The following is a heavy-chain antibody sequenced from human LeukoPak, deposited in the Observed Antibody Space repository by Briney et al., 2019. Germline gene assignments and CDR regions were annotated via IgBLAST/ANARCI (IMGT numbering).Heavy chain of an antibody. Sequence: GGSLRLSCAASGFTFSTYSMNWVRQAPGKGLEWVSSISSGSDHIYYADSVKGRFTISRDNAKNSLYLQMDSLRAEDTAVSFCARNDYASSSGYDFWGQGTLVTVSS. CDR3: ARNDYASSSGYDF. D-gene: IGHD6-6*01. CDR1: GFTFSTYS. V-gene: IGHV3-21*01. J-gene: IGHJ4*02. CDR2: ISSGSDHI.